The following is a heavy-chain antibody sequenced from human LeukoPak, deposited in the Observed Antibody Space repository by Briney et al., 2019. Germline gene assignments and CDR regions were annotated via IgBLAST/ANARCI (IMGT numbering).Heavy chain of an antibody. D-gene: IGHD3-10*01. CDR2: ISYDGSNK. Sequence: GGSLRLSCAASKFTFSTYGMHWVRQAPGKGLEWVAFISYDGSNKNYADSVKGRFTISRDNSKNTLYLQMNSLRAEDTAVYYCAKGGSGSEFDYWGQGTLVTVSS. CDR3: AKGGSGSEFDY. CDR1: KFTFSTYG. V-gene: IGHV3-30*18. J-gene: IGHJ4*02.